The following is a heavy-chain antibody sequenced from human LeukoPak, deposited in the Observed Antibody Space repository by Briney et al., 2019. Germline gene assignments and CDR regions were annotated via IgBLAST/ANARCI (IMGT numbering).Heavy chain of an antibody. Sequence: GGSLRLSCAASGFTFSSYAMHWVRQAPGKGLEWVAVISYDGSNKYYADSVKGRFTISRDNSKNTLYLQMNSLRAEGTAVYYCARDKANYYDSSGYEALDAFDIWGQGTMVTVSS. CDR3: ARDKANYYDSSGYEALDAFDI. D-gene: IGHD3-22*01. V-gene: IGHV3-30-3*01. J-gene: IGHJ3*02. CDR1: GFTFSSYA. CDR2: ISYDGSNK.